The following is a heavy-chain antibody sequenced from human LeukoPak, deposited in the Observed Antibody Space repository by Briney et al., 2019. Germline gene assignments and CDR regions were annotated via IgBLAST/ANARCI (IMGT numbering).Heavy chain of an antibody. CDR2: MNPHSGKA. Sequence: ASVKVSCKASDYTFSTYDINWVRQATGQGLEWMGWMNPHSGKAGYAQKFQGRISMTRNTSITTVYMELSSLTSEDTAVYYCATQMSSSPGYWGQGTLVTVSS. V-gene: IGHV1-8*01. CDR3: ATQMSSSPGY. J-gene: IGHJ4*02. CDR1: DYTFSTYD. D-gene: IGHD6-6*01.